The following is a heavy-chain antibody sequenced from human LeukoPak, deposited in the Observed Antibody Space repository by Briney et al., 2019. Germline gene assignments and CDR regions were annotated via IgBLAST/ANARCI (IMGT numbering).Heavy chain of an antibody. CDR1: GYTITESA. V-gene: IGHV1-24*01. D-gene: IGHD2-21*02. CDR2: FHPENGKT. Sequence: ASVKVSCKVSGYTITESAIHWVRQAPGRGLEWLGGFHPENGKTIYAQHLKGRVTMTEDTSTDTAYMELSSLRSADTAVCYCATPGYMVTLINAFDIWGQGTMVTVSS. CDR3: ATPGYMVTLINAFDI. J-gene: IGHJ3*02.